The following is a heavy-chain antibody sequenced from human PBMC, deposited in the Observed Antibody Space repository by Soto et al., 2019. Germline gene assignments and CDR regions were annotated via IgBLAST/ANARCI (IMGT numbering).Heavy chain of an antibody. CDR2: IYYSGST. V-gene: IGHV4-61*01. CDR3: AREGDLYGMDV. CDR1: GGSVSSGSYY. Sequence: SETLSLTCTVSGGSVSSGSYYWSWIRQPPGKGLEWIGYIYYSGSTNYNPSLKSRVTISVDTSKNQFSLKLSSVTAADTAVYYCAREGDLYGMDVWGQGTTVTVSS. D-gene: IGHD3-10*01. J-gene: IGHJ6*02.